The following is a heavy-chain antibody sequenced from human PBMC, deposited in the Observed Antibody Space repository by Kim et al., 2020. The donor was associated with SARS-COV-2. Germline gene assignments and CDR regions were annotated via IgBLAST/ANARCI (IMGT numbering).Heavy chain of an antibody. V-gene: IGHV3-74*01. CDR2: INSDGSST. J-gene: IGHJ6*03. Sequence: GSLRLSFAASGFTFSSYWMHWVRQAPGKGLVWVSRINSDGSSTSYADSVKGRFTISRDNAKNTLYLQMNSLRAEDTAVYYCARDRFWSGYDRDYYYYMDVWGKGTPVTVSS. CDR1: GFTFSSYW. D-gene: IGHD3-3*01. CDR3: ARDRFWSGYDRDYYYYMDV.